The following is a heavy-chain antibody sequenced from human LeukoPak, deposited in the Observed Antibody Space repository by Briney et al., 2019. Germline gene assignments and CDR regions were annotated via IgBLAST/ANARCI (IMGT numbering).Heavy chain of an antibody. D-gene: IGHD3-16*01. CDR1: GFTFSNSW. CDR3: ARGGGLDV. Sequence: GGSLRLSCVGSGFTFSNSWMTWVRRAPGKGLEWVANINQGGSAKYYVDSVKGRFTISRDNAKNSLYLQMSNLRAEDTAVYFCARGGGLDVWGQGATVTVSS. J-gene: IGHJ6*02. V-gene: IGHV3-7*03. CDR2: INQGGSAK.